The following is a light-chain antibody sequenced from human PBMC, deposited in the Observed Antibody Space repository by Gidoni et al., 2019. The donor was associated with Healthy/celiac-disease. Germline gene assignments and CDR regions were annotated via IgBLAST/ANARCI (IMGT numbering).Light chain of an antibody. Sequence: ELVLTPSPGTLSLSPGERATLSCRASQSVSSSYLDWYQQKPGQAPRLLIYGASSRATGIPDRFSGSGSGTDFTLTISRLEPEDFAVYYGQQYGSSPRTFGQGTKVEIK. CDR2: GAS. J-gene: IGKJ1*01. CDR3: QQYGSSPRT. V-gene: IGKV3-20*01. CDR1: QSVSSSY.